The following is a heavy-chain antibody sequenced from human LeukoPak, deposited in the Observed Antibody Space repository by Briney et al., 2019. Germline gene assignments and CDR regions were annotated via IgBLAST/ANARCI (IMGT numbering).Heavy chain of an antibody. CDR2: INVGNGNT. Sequence: GASVKVSCKASGYTFTSYAMHWVRQAPGQRLEWMGWINVGNGNTKYSQRFQGRVTITRDTSASTAYMELSSLRSEDTAVYYCAKVNGDNTSDYWGQGTLVTVSS. J-gene: IGHJ4*02. CDR1: GYTFTSYA. V-gene: IGHV1-3*01. D-gene: IGHD7-27*01. CDR3: AKVNGDNTSDY.